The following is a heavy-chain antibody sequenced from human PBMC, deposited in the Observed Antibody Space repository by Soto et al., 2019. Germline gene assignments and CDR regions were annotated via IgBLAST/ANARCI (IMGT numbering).Heavy chain of an antibody. J-gene: IGHJ5*02. CDR3: ARGRYCSGGSCYPRFDP. CDR1: GGSISSGGYY. D-gene: IGHD2-15*01. CDR2: IYYSGST. V-gene: IGHV4-31*03. Sequence: QVQLQESGPGLVKPSQTLSLTCTVSGGSISSGGYYWSWIRQHPGKGLEWIGYIYYSGSTYYNPSLKSRVTIAVDTSKNQCSLKRSSVTAADTAGDYCARGRYCSGGSCYPRFDPWGQGTLVTVSS.